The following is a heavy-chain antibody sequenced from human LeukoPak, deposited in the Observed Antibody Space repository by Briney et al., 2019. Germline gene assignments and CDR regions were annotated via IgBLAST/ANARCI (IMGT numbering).Heavy chain of an antibody. D-gene: IGHD1-26*01. CDR3: ARDRGGARPIDY. CDR2: ISSNGGST. CDR1: GFTFSSYA. J-gene: IGHJ4*02. V-gene: IGHV3-64*04. Sequence: GGSLRLSCSASGFTFSSYAMHWVRQAPGRGLEYVSAISSNGGSTYYADSVKGRFTISRDNSKNSLYLQMNSLRAEDTAVYYCARDRGGARPIDYWGQGTLVTVSS.